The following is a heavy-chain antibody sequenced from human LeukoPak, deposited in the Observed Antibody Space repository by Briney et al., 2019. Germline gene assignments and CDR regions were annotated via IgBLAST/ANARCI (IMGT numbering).Heavy chain of an antibody. J-gene: IGHJ6*02. CDR2: IYSNGNT. CDR3: ARDWLVVVDGTGHYHGMDV. Sequence: GGSLRLSCAASGITVSSNYMSWVRQAPGKGLEWVSIIYSNGNTYYADSVKGRFTISRDNSKNTLSLQMNSLRAEDTAVYYCARDWLVVVDGTGHYHGMDVWGQGTTVTVSS. D-gene: IGHD2-15*01. CDR1: GITVSSNY. V-gene: IGHV3-66*01.